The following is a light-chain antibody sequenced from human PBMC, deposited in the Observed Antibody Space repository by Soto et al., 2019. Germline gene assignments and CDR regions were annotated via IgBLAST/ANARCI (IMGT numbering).Light chain of an antibody. CDR2: GAS. J-gene: IGKJ5*01. Sequence: RVMTLSPNTLSVSPGERATLSCRASQSVSSDLAWYHQKPGQAPRLLIYGASTRATGIPARFSGSGSGTEFTLTINSLQSEDSAVYYCQQHNQWPITFGQGTRLEI. CDR1: QSVSSD. CDR3: QQHNQWPIT. V-gene: IGKV3-15*01.